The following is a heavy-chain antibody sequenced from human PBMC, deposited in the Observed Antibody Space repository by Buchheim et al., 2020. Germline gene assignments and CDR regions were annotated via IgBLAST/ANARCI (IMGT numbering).Heavy chain of an antibody. J-gene: IGHJ6*02. CDR2: INHSGNT. CDR1: GGSFSGYY. V-gene: IGHV4-34*01. D-gene: IGHD3-3*01. CDR3: ARFTIFGLHYYYGMDV. Sequence: QVHLEQWGAGLWKPSETLSLTCAVYGGSFSGYYWSWIRQAPGKGLEWIGEINHSGNTNYNSSLKSRVTISVDTSKNQFSLKLSSVTAADTAVYYCARFTIFGLHYYYGMDVWGQGTT.